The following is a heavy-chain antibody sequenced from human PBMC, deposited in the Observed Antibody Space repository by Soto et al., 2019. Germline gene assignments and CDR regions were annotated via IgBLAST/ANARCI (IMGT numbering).Heavy chain of an antibody. CDR3: ARHPRNTALGYNWYFDL. J-gene: IGHJ2*01. V-gene: IGHV4-39*01. CDR1: GGSISSSSYY. CDR2: IYYSGST. Sequence: SETLSLTCTVSGGSISSSSYYWGWIRQPPGKGLEWIGSIYYSGSTYYNPSLKSRVTISVDTSKNQFSLKLSSVTAADTAVYYCARHPRNTALGYNWYFDLWGRGTLVTVSS. D-gene: IGHD5-12*01.